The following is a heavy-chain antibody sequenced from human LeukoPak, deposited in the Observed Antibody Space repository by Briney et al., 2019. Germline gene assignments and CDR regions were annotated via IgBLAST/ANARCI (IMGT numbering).Heavy chain of an antibody. V-gene: IGHV4-39*07. CDR3: ARDRSFRNPELPGFDY. D-gene: IGHD1-26*01. Sequence: PSETLSLTCTVSGGSISSSSYYWGWIRQPPGKGLEWIGSIYYSGSTYYNPSLKSRVTISVDTSKNQFSLKLSSVTAADTAVYYCARDRSFRNPELPGFDYWGQGTLVTVSS. CDR2: IYYSGST. CDR1: GGSISSSSYY. J-gene: IGHJ4*02.